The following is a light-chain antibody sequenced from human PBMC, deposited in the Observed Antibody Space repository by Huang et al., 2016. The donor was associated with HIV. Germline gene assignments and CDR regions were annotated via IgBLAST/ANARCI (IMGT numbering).Light chain of an antibody. CDR3: QQLNSYPLT. J-gene: IGKJ4*01. CDR1: QGIGTF. Sequence: IQLTQSPSSLSASVGDRVTIACRASQGIGTFLAWYQQKPGKAPKILIEAASTLQRGVPSRFSGGGSGTNFTLTISSLQPEDFATYYCQQLNSYPLTFGGGTEVEIK. CDR2: AAS. V-gene: IGKV1-9*01.